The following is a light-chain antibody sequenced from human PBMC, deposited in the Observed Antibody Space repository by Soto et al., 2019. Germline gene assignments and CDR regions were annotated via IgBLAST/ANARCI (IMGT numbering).Light chain of an antibody. CDR1: QSVRSK. J-gene: IGKJ4*02. V-gene: IGKV3-15*01. CDR3: QQYNDWLRT. Sequence: EILMTQSPATLSVSPGERATLSCRASQSVRSKLAWYQQKPGQAPKLLIYAASTMATGIPARFSGSGSGTEFTLTISSLQSEDFAVYYCQQYNDWLRTFGGGTKVDIK. CDR2: AAS.